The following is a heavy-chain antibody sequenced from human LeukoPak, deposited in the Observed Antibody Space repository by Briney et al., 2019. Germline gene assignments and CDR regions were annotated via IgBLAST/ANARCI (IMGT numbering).Heavy chain of an antibody. J-gene: IGHJ4*02. CDR2: IYHSGST. D-gene: IGHD4-17*01. V-gene: IGHV4-30-2*01. CDR3: ARAVTTDYFDY. Sequence: SETLSLTCTVSGGSVSSGSYYWSWIRQPPGKGLEWIGHIYHSGSTYYNPSLKSRVTISVDKSKNQFSLKLSSVTAADTAVYFCARAVTTDYFDYWGQGTLVTVSS. CDR1: GGSVSSGSYY.